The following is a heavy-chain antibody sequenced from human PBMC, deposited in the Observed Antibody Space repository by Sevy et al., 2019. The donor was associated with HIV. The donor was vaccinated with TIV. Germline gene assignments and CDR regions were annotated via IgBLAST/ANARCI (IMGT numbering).Heavy chain of an antibody. V-gene: IGHV3-7*01. D-gene: IGHD1-26*01. CDR2: IKQDGSDK. CDR1: GFTFSGYW. CDR3: AQEQLGRFDS. J-gene: IGHJ4*02. Sequence: GGSLRLSCAASGFTFSGYWMNWVRHAPGKGLEWVANIKQDGSDKHYVDSVKGRFTISRDNAKNSLYLQMNSLRVEDTAVYYCAQEQLGRFDSWGQGTLVTVSS.